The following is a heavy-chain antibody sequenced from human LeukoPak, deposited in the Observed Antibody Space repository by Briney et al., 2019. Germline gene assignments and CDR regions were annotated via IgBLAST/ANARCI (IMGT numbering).Heavy chain of an antibody. D-gene: IGHD3-22*01. Sequence: PGGSLRLSCAASRFTFHTYWMHWVRQVPGKGLVWVSHINSDGSGTSYADSVKGRFTISRDNAKNTLYLQMNSLKVEDTAMYYGARPPAYDSRNYYFAYWGQGILVTVSS. CDR3: ARPPAYDSRNYYFAY. V-gene: IGHV3-74*01. CDR2: INSDGSGT. J-gene: IGHJ4*02. CDR1: RFTFHTYW.